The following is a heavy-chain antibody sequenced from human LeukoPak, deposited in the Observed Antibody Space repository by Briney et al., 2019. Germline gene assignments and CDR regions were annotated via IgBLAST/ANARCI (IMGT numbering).Heavy chain of an antibody. D-gene: IGHD3-22*01. CDR1: GGSISSSSYY. J-gene: IGHJ5*02. V-gene: IGHV4-39*07. Sequence: PSETLSLTCTVSGGSISSSSYYWGWIRQPPGKGLEWIGSIYYSGSTYYNPSLKSRVTISVDTSKNQFSLKLRSVTAADTAVYYCASKGVVVVKSWFDPWGQGTLVTVSS. CDR3: ASKGVVVVKSWFDP. CDR2: IYYSGST.